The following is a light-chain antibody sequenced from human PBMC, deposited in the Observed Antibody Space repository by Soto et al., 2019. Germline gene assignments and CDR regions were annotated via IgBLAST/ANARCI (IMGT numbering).Light chain of an antibody. V-gene: IGKV1-27*01. CDR1: QDINNY. Sequence: DIQMTQSPSSLSASVGDRVTITCRASQDINNYLAWYQQKPGKAPNLLIYGVSTLQAGVPSRFRGSGSGTDFTLTISGLQPEDGATYYCQKYNSAPWTFGQGTKVEIK. CDR3: QKYNSAPWT. CDR2: GVS. J-gene: IGKJ1*01.